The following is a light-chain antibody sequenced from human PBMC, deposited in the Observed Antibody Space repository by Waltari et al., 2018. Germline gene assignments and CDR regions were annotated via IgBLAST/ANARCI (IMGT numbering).Light chain of an antibody. CDR2: DAS. CDR3: QQYDNLPPGFT. CDR1: QDISNY. V-gene: IGKV1-33*01. Sequence: DIQMTQSPSSLSASVGDRVTITCQASQDISNYLNWYQQKPGKAPKLLIYDASNLETGVPSRLSGSRSGTDFTFTISSLQPEDIATYYCQQYDNLPPGFTFGPGTKVDIK. J-gene: IGKJ3*01.